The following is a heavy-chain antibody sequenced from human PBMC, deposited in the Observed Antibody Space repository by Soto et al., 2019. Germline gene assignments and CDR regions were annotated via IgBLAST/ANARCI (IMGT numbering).Heavy chain of an antibody. Sequence: GESLKISCNSSGYIFTSYWIAWVRQMPGKGLEWMGIIYPGDSDTRYSPSFQGQVTISVDKSISTAYLQWSSLKASDTAIYYCAKRGKESTRSFWFDPWGQGTLVTVSS. J-gene: IGHJ5*02. CDR1: GYIFTSYW. CDR2: IYPGDSDT. D-gene: IGHD2-2*01. CDR3: AKRGKESTRSFWFDP. V-gene: IGHV5-51*01.